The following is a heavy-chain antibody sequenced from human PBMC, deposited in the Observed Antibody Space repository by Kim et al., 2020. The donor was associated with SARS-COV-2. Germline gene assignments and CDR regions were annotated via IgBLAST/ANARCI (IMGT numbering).Heavy chain of an antibody. D-gene: IGHD6-13*01. CDR1: GGSISSSSYY. J-gene: IGHJ5*02. CDR2: IYYSGRT. CDR3: ARVLSIGQQLVRWFDP. Sequence: SETLSLTCTVSGGSISSSSYYWGWIRQPPGKGLEWIGRIYYSGRTYYNPSLKSRVTISVDTSKNQFSLKLSSVTAADTAVYYCARVLSIGQQLVRWFDPWGQGTLVTVSS. V-gene: IGHV4-39*07.